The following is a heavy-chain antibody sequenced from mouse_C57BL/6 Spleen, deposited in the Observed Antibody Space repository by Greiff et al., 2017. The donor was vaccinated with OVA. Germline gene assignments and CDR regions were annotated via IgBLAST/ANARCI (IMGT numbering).Heavy chain of an antibody. J-gene: IGHJ2*01. D-gene: IGHD2-4*01. CDR1: GYAFSSSW. CDR2: IYPGDGDT. CDR3: ARCGDYDYYSYFDY. V-gene: IGHV1-82*01. Sequence: QVQLQQSGPELVKPGASVKISCKASGYAFSSSWMNWVKQRPGKGLEWIGRIYPGDGDTNYNGKFKGKATLTADKSSSTAYMQLSSLTSEDSAVYFCARCGDYDYYSYFDYWGQGTTLTVSS.